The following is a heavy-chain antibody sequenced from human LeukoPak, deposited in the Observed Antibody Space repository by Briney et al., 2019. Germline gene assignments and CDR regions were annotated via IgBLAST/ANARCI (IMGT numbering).Heavy chain of an antibody. J-gene: IGHJ4*02. CDR3: ARAYSSSWTHFDY. V-gene: IGHV4-59*01. CDR2: IYYSGST. CDR1: GGSISSYY. D-gene: IGHD6-13*01. Sequence: PSETLSLTCTVSGGSISSYYWSWIRQPPGKGLEWIGYIYYSGSTNYNPSLKSRVTISVDTSKNQFSLKLSSVTAADTAVYYCARAYSSSWTHFDYWGQGTLVTVSS.